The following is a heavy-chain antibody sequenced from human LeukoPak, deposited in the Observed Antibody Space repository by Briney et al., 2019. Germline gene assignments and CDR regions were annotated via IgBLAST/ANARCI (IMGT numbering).Heavy chain of an antibody. CDR3: ARYDYGDSRAFDY. D-gene: IGHD4-17*01. J-gene: IGHJ4*02. Sequence: SQTLSLTCTVSGASISSGAYFWTWIRQHPGRDLEWNGYIFHSGSDFYNPSLESRVTISVDTTENHFSLKVNSVTAADTAVYYCARYDYGDSRAFDYWGQGILVTVSS. CDR2: IFHSGSD. V-gene: IGHV4-31*03. CDR1: GASISSGAYF.